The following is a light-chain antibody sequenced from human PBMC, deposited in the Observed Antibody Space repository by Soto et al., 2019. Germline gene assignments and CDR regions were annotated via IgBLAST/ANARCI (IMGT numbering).Light chain of an antibody. V-gene: IGKV3-20*01. J-gene: IGKJ5*01. CDR3: EQPSSSPIT. Sequence: EIVWTRCPRTLSLSPEERATLACRTSESVSSSYLAWYQQKPGQAPRLLMYAASSRATGFPDRFSGSGSGTDFTLTISRLEAEDFAVYYCEQPSSSPITFALGTRLE. CDR2: AAS. CDR1: ESVSSSY.